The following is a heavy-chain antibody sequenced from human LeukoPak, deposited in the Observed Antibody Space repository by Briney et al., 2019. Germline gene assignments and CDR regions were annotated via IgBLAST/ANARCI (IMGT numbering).Heavy chain of an antibody. Sequence: SETLSLTCTVSGGSISSYYWSWIRQPPGKGLEWIGYIYYSGSTNYNPSLKSRVTMSVDTSKNQFSLKLSSVTAADTAVYYCARWLPEGYFDYWGQGTLVTVSS. CDR1: GGSISSYY. D-gene: IGHD3-10*01. J-gene: IGHJ4*02. V-gene: IGHV4-59*12. CDR3: ARWLPEGYFDY. CDR2: IYYSGST.